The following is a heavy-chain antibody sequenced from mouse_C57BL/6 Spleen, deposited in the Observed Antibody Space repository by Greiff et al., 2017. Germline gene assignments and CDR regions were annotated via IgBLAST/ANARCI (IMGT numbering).Heavy chain of an antibody. D-gene: IGHD2-12*01. Sequence: QVQLKESGAELVRPGASVKLSCKASGYTFTDYYINWVKQRPGQGLEWIARFYPGSGNTYYNEKFKGKATLTAEKSSSTAYMQLSSLTSEDSAVYFCARYSCNVGYAMDYWGQGTSVTVSS. V-gene: IGHV1-76*01. CDR2: FYPGSGNT. CDR1: GYTFTDYY. CDR3: ARYSCNVGYAMDY. J-gene: IGHJ4*01.